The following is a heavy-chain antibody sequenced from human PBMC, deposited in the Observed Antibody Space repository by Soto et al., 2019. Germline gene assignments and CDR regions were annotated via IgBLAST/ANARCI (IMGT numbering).Heavy chain of an antibody. V-gene: IGHV4-31*03. CDR1: VASISSGSYY. J-gene: IGHJ4*02. Sequence: QVQLQESGPGLVKPSQTLSLTCTVSVASISSGSYYWSWIRQLPGKGLEWIGYISNSGSTYYNPSLKSRVTISVDTSKNQFSLRVSSVTAADTAVYYCARAVYSNHVYWGQGTLVTVSS. CDR2: ISNSGST. D-gene: IGHD4-4*01. CDR3: ARAVYSNHVY.